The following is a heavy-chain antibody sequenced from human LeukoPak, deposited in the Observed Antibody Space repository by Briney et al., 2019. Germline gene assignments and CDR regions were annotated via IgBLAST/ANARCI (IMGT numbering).Heavy chain of an antibody. J-gene: IGHJ3*02. CDR3: ASEILGYDAFDM. CDR1: GFTFSSYG. Sequence: PGGSLRLSCTASGFTFSSYGMHWVRQAPGKGLEWVAVISYDGSNKYYADSVKGRFTISRDNSKNTLYLQMNSLRAEDTAVYYCASEILGYDAFDMWGQGTMVTVSS. CDR2: ISYDGSNK. V-gene: IGHV3-30*03. D-gene: IGHD7-27*01.